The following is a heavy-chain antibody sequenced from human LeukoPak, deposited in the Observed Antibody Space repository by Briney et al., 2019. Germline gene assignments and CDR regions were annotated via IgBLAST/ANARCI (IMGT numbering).Heavy chain of an antibody. CDR3: ARVGGWFHLDY. V-gene: IGHV3-7*01. Sequence: GGSLRLSCAASGFSFSTYWMSWVRQAPGKGLEWVANIKQDGSDIHYVDSVKGRFTISRDNAKNSLYLYLNSQRAEDTAVYYCARVGGWFHLDYWGQGALVTVSS. CDR1: GFSFSTYW. CDR2: IKQDGSDI. D-gene: IGHD6-19*01. J-gene: IGHJ4*02.